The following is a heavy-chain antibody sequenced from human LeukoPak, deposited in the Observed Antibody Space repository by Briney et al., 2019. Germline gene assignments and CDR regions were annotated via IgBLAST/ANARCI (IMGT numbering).Heavy chain of an antibody. Sequence: PGRSLRLSCAASGFTFSSYSMNWVRQAPGKGLEWVSSISSSSSYIYYADSVKGRFTISRDNAKNSLYLQMNSLRAEDTAVYYCAREERRRSSGWQPWGRTELYYFDYWGQGTLVTVSS. V-gene: IGHV3-21*01. J-gene: IGHJ4*02. D-gene: IGHD6-19*01. CDR2: ISSSSSYI. CDR1: GFTFSSYS. CDR3: AREERRRSSGWQPWGRTELYYFDY.